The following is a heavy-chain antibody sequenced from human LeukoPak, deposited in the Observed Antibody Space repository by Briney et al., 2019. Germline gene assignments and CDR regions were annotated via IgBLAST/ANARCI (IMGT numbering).Heavy chain of an antibody. D-gene: IGHD3-10*01. CDR2: ISSSGSIK. Sequence: PGRSLRLACAASGFSFSTYDMHWVRQAPGKGLEWVSYISSSGSIKYYAESVEGRFTISRDNSENTLYLQMNSLRAEDTAVYYCAKAGVYGSGTLSWFDPWGQGTLVTVSS. J-gene: IGHJ5*02. CDR1: GFSFSTYD. V-gene: IGHV3-48*01. CDR3: AKAGVYGSGTLSWFDP.